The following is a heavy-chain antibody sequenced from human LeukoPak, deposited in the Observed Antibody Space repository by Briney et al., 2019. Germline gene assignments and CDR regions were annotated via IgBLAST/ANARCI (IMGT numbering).Heavy chain of an antibody. CDR1: GFTFSSYA. D-gene: IGHD1-26*01. Sequence: GALRLSCPASGFTFSSYAMSWVRQAPGKGLGGVSAISGSGGSTYYADSVKGRFTISRDNSKNTLYLQMNSLRAEDTAVYYCAKDLRFRGSYPGYFDYWGQGTLVTVSS. V-gene: IGHV3-23*01. CDR2: ISGSGGST. J-gene: IGHJ4*02. CDR3: AKDLRFRGSYPGYFDY.